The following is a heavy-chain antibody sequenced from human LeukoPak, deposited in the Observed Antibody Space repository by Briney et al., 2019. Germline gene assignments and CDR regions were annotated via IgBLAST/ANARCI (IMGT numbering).Heavy chain of an antibody. CDR2: ISSSSSYI. CDR1: GFTFSSYS. CDR3: ARDSAGDWNY. V-gene: IGHV3-21*01. J-gene: IGHJ4*02. D-gene: IGHD3-10*01. Sequence: GGSLRPSCAASGFTFSSYSMNWVRQAPGKGLEWVSSISSSSSYIYYADSVKGRFTISRDNAKNSLYLQMNSLRAEDTAVYYCARDSAGDWNYWGQGTLVTVSS.